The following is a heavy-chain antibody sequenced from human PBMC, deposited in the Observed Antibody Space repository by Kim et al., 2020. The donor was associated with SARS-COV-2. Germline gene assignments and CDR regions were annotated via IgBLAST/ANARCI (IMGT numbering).Heavy chain of an antibody. Sequence: ADCVKCQFNISRDKSKNTLYQQMNSRREEDTAVYYCARDQGIVAPGSPVGYWGQGTLVTVSS. D-gene: IGHD6-13*01. J-gene: IGHJ4*02. CDR3: ARDQGIVAPGSPVGY. V-gene: IGHV3-30*03.